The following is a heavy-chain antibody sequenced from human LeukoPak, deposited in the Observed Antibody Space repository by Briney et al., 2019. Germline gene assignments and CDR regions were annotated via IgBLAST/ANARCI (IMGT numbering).Heavy chain of an antibody. D-gene: IGHD3-10*01. CDR2: INFSGDT. V-gene: IGHV4-39*07. Sequence: SETLSLTCTVSGGSIDSSSYLWGWIRQPPGKELEWIGSINFSGDTSYNPTLKSRVTISVDTSKNQFSLKLSSVTAADTAVYYCARKAYYYGSGSSYAFDIWGQGTMVTVSS. CDR1: GGSIDSSSYL. CDR3: ARKAYYYGSGSSYAFDI. J-gene: IGHJ3*02.